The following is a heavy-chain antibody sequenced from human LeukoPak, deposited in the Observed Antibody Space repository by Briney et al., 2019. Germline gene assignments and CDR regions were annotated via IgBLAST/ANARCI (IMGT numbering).Heavy chain of an antibody. D-gene: IGHD2-15*01. J-gene: IGHJ4*02. CDR2: ISYDGSNK. CDR3: ARGECSRGKCPFVY. CDR1: GFTFSSYA. V-gene: IGHV3-30-3*01. Sequence: PGGSLRLSCAASGFTFSSYAMHWVRQAPGKGLEWVAVISYDGSNKYYADSVKGRFTISRDNSKNTLYLQMNSLRAEDTAVYYCARGECSRGKCPFVYWGQGTLITVS.